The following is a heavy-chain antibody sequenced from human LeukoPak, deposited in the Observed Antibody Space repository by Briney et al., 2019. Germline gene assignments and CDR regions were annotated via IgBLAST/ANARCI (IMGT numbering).Heavy chain of an antibody. CDR1: GYSFTSYW. J-gene: IGHJ5*02. D-gene: IGHD6-19*01. V-gene: IGHV5-51*01. Sequence: GECLKISCQVSGYSFTSYWIAWVRQMPGRGLEWMGIIYPGDSNTRYSPSFQGQVTISVDTSINTAYLQWSSLKASDTAMYYCARQVAGTVWFDPWGQGTLVTVSS. CDR3: ARQVAGTVWFDP. CDR2: IYPGDSNT.